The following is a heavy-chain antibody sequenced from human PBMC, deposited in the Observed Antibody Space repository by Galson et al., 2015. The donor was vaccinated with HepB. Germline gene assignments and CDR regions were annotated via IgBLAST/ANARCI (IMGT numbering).Heavy chain of an antibody. CDR3: AKAGISGTTGKKRYFDC. J-gene: IGHJ4*02. Sequence: SLRLSCAASGFTFSNYAMHWVRQAPGRGLEWVAVISYDGGHKYYADSVKGRFTISRDNSKNTLYLQMDTLRAEDTALYYCAKAGISGTTGKKRYFDCWGQGTLVTVSS. V-gene: IGHV3-30-3*01. CDR2: ISYDGGHK. D-gene: IGHD1-7*01. CDR1: GFTFSNYA.